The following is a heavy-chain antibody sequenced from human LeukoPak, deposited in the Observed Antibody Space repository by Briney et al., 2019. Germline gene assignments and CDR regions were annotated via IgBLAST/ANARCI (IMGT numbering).Heavy chain of an antibody. D-gene: IGHD3-16*01. V-gene: IGHV5-51*01. J-gene: IGHJ4*02. CDR3: ATYDQGSYAY. CDR2: IYPGDSDT. CDR1: GYIFTSYW. Sequence: GASLQISCKGSGYIFTSYWIGWVRQLPGKGLEWMGIIYPGDSDTRYSPSFHGQVTISADKSISTAYLQWSSLKASDTAMYYCATYDQGSYAYWGQGTLVTVSS.